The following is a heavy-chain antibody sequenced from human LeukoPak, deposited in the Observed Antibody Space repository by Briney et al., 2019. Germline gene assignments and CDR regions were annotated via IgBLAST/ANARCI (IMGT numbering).Heavy chain of an antibody. D-gene: IGHD6-19*01. V-gene: IGHV3-7*04. Sequence: GGSLRLSCAASGFTFTNDFMTWVRQAPGKGLEWVANMKVDGSDIHYVDSVKGRFTISSDNARNSLYLQMYTLRVADTAVYYCVRGRGWIYDSWGRGTLVTVSS. CDR2: MKVDGSDI. CDR1: GFTFTNDF. J-gene: IGHJ4*02. CDR3: VRGRGWIYDS.